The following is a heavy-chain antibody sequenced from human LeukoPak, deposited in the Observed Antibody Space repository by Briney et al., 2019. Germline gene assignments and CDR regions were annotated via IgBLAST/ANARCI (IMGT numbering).Heavy chain of an antibody. CDR1: GFTFSSYG. Sequence: GGSLRLSCAASGFTFSSYGMHWVRQAPGKGLEWVAVISYDGSNKYYADSVKGRFTISRDNSKNTLYLQMNSLRAEDTAVYYCAKDRGVWAFDIWGQGTMVTVSS. J-gene: IGHJ3*02. CDR2: ISYDGSNK. CDR3: AKDRGVWAFDI. V-gene: IGHV3-30*18. D-gene: IGHD3-10*01.